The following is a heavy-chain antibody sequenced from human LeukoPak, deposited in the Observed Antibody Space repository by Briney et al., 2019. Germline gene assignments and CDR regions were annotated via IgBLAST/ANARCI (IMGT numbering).Heavy chain of an antibody. CDR2: ISYDGSNK. CDR3: AKDLNSGGYDPSSGWYLALPGMEV. J-gene: IGHJ6*02. V-gene: IGHV3-30*18. Sequence: PGGSLGLSCAASGFTFSRYGMHWVRQAPGKGLEWVAVISYDGSNKYYADSVKGRFTISRDNSKNTLYLQMNSLRAEDTAVYYCAKDLNSGGYDPSSGWYLALPGMEVWGQGTTVTASS. D-gene: IGHD6-19*01. CDR1: GFTFSRYG.